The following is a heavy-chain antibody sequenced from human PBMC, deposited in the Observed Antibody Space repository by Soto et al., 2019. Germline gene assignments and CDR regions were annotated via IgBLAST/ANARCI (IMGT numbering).Heavy chain of an antibody. V-gene: IGHV3-30-3*01. J-gene: IGHJ4*02. D-gene: IGHD1-1*01. CDR3: VRSGDNYNLLDY. CDR1: GFTFSDYA. CDR2: ISFDGSNE. Sequence: SLRLSCAASGFTFSDYAMHWVRPDPGKGLEWVAIISFDGSNEHYADSVQGRFSISRDNAKNSLYLQINSLRGDDTAIYYCVRSGDNYNLLDYWGQGP.